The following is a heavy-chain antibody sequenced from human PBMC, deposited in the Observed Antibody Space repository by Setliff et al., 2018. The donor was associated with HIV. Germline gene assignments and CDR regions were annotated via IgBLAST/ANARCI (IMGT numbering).Heavy chain of an antibody. J-gene: IGHJ6*03. CDR2: IYQSGSI. Sequence: SETLSLTCAASGYSINSVFSRAWIRQPPGQGPQWIGSIYQSGSIYYNPSLKSRLTIIVDTSQNQFSLKLNSVTAADTAVYYCGSIMVGGAMSYSYYYMDVWGKGTTVTVSS. V-gene: IGHV4-38-2*01. D-gene: IGHD3-16*01. CDR1: GYSINSVFS. CDR3: GSIMVGGAMSYSYYYMDV.